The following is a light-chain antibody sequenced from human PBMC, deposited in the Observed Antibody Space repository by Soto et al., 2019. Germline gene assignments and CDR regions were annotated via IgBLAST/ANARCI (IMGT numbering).Light chain of an antibody. CDR2: QVS. J-gene: IGKJ2*01. V-gene: IGKV2-30*02. Sequence: DVVMTQSPLSLPVTVGQPASISCRSSQSLIHSDGNTYLNWFLQRPGQSPRRLIYQVSKRDSGVPDRFSGIGSGTDFTLKISRVEAADVGVYYCMQGTHWPPYTFGQGTKLEIK. CDR1: QSLIHSDGNTY. CDR3: MQGTHWPPYT.